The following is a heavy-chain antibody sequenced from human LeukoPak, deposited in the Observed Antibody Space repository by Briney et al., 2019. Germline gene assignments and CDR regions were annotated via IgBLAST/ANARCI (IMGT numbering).Heavy chain of an antibody. CDR3: ARRGGQYDYSIDY. CDR2: IYYSGSS. J-gene: IGHJ4*02. Sequence: PSETLSLTCTVSGGSISNGGYYWSWIRQHPGKGLEWIGYIYYSGSSYYNPSLRSRVTISVDTSKNQFSLKLSSVTAADTAVYYCARRGGQYDYSIDYWGQGTLVTVSS. CDR1: GGSISNGGYY. D-gene: IGHD4-11*01. V-gene: IGHV4-30-4*01.